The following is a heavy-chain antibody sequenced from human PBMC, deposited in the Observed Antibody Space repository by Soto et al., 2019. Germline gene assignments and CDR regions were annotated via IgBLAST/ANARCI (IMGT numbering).Heavy chain of an antibody. CDR1: GFIFRDYL. J-gene: IGHJ4*02. CDR3: ARVATRLQSMEVLEY. Sequence: QVQLVESGGGVVQPGTSLRLSCKASGFIFRDYLIHWVRQAPGKGLEWLAVLSFDGTAEYYADSTRGRFTISRHIPKSTTYLVINNVRREDTAMYYCARVATRLQSMEVLEYWGQGTLVTVPS. D-gene: IGHD2-21*02. V-gene: IGHV3-30*03. CDR2: LSFDGTAE.